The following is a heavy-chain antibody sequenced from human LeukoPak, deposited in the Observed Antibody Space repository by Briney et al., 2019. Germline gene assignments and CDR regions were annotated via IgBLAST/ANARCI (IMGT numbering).Heavy chain of an antibody. D-gene: IGHD2/OR15-2a*01. V-gene: IGHV4-38-2*01. CDR2: ISHGGST. Sequence: SETLSLTCAVSDYSITNAYYCGWIRQPPGKGLEWIGSISHGGSTHYNASLKSRVTISLEASKNQFSLRLSSVTSADTAVYYCARQADVPSSIGYFDLWGQGVPVTVSS. J-gene: IGHJ4*02. CDR3: ARQADVPSSIGYFDL. CDR1: DYSITNAYY.